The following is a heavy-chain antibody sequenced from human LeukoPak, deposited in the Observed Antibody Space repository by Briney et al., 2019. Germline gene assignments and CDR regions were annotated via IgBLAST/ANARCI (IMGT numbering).Heavy chain of an antibody. Sequence: SETLSLTCTVSGGSISSGDYYWSWIRQPPGKGLEWIGYIYYSGSTYYNPSLKSRVTISVDTSKDQFSLKLSSVTAADTAVYYCASRRPLAAAGFDPWGQGTLVTVSS. J-gene: IGHJ5*02. CDR1: GGSISSGDYY. CDR2: IYYSGST. CDR3: ASRRPLAAAGFDP. D-gene: IGHD6-13*01. V-gene: IGHV4-30-4*01.